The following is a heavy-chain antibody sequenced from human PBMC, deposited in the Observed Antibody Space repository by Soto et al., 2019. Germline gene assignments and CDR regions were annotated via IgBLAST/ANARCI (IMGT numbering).Heavy chain of an antibody. D-gene: IGHD6-6*01. CDR1: GFTFSSYA. V-gene: IGHV3-23*01. CDR3: AIKLAARPVGEDAFDI. Sequence: GGSLRLSCAASGFTFSSYAMSWVRQAPGKGLEWVSAISGSGGSTYYADSVKGRFTISRDNSKNTLYLQMNSLRAEDTAVYYCAIKLAARPVGEDAFDIWGQGTMVTVSS. CDR2: ISGSGGST. J-gene: IGHJ3*02.